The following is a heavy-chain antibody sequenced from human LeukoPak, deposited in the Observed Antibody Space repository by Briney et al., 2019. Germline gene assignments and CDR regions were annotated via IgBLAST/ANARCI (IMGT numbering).Heavy chain of an antibody. V-gene: IGHV3-11*01. CDR3: ATRPGYSSSWYVF. Sequence: GGSLRLSCAASGFTFSDYYMSWIRQAPGKGLEWVSYISSSGSTIYYADSVKGRFTISRDNAKNSLYLQMNSLRSEDTAVYYCATRPGYSSSWYVFWGQGTLVTVSS. CDR2: ISSSGSTI. J-gene: IGHJ4*02. CDR1: GFTFSDYY. D-gene: IGHD6-13*01.